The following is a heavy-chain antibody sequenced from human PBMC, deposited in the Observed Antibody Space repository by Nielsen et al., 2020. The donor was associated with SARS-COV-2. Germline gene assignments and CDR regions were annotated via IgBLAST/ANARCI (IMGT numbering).Heavy chain of an antibody. J-gene: IGHJ4*02. V-gene: IGHV3-74*01. CDR1: GFTFSNYW. CDR2: VSMDGRGT. CDR3: TRDGHHWDLDN. D-gene: IGHD7-27*01. Sequence: GGSLRLSCAASGFTFSNYWMHWVRQAPEKGLVWVARVSMDGRGTNYADSVKGRFTISRDNAENTLHLDMSSLRVGDSAVYYCTRDGHHWDLDNWGQGALVTVSS.